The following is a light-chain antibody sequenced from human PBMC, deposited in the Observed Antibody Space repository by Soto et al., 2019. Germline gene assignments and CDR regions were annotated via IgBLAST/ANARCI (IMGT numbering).Light chain of an antibody. CDR1: QIVSTTY. CDR3: QQYGSSPMYT. Sequence: EIVLTQSPGTLSLSPGERATLSCRASQIVSTTYLAWYQQKPGQAPRLLIYGSSSRAPGIPDRFSGSGSGTDYTLTISRLEPEDFAVYYCQQYGSSPMYTFGQGTKLDIK. CDR2: GSS. J-gene: IGKJ2*01. V-gene: IGKV3-20*01.